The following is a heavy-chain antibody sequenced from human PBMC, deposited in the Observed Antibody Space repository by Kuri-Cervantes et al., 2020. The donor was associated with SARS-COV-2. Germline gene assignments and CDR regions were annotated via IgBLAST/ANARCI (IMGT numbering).Heavy chain of an antibody. CDR2: ISGSGGGT. CDR3: AKGPVGATGAFDI. J-gene: IGHJ3*02. CDR1: GFTFSSYA. V-gene: IGHV3-23*01. Sequence: GGSLRLSCAASGFTFSSYAMSWVHQAPGKGLEWVSAISGSGGGTYYADSVKGRFTISRDNPKNTLYLQMNSLRAEDTAVYYCAKGPVGATGAFDIWGQGTMVTVSS. D-gene: IGHD1-26*01.